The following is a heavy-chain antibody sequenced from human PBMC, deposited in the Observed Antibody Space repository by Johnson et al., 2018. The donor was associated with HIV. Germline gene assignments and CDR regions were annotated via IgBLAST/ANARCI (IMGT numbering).Heavy chain of an antibody. J-gene: IGHJ3*02. D-gene: IGHD5-24*01. CDR3: AKLNRDGYNWDAFDI. Sequence: QLVESGGGVARPGGSLRLSCAASGSNFDDYGMSWVRQAPGKGLEWVSGISWNSGSIGYADSVKGLFTISRDNAKNSLYLQMHSLRAEDTALYYCAKLNRDGYNWDAFDIWGQGTMVTVSS. CDR2: ISWNSGSI. CDR1: GSNFDDYG. V-gene: IGHV3-9*01.